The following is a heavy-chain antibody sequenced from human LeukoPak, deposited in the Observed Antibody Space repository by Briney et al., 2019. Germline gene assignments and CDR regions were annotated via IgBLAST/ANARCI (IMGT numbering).Heavy chain of an antibody. Sequence: GESLKISCQGSGYSFTSYWIVWVRQMPGKGLEWMGIIQPGDSGTRYSPSFQGQVTLSADKSISTAYLQWSSLKASDTAIYFCARAGYINSPLDYWGQGTLVTVSS. CDR3: ARAGYINSPLDY. D-gene: IGHD6-6*01. V-gene: IGHV5-51*01. CDR1: GYSFTSYW. CDR2: IQPGDSGT. J-gene: IGHJ4*02.